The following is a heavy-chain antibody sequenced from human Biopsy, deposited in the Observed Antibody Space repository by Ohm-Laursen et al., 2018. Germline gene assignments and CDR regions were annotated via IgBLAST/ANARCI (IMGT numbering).Heavy chain of an antibody. CDR2: IYSGGNT. Sequence: SDTLSLTCTVSGDPLTRGPENWSWIRQSPGQGLEYIGFIYSGGNTNYNPSLKNRVTMSVDTSKNQFYLKLYSVTAADTAVYYRARGRRTSGWPYFDNWGQGALVIVSP. CDR1: GDPLTRGPEN. D-gene: IGHD6-19*01. V-gene: IGHV4-61*01. J-gene: IGHJ4*02. CDR3: ARGRRTSGWPYFDN.